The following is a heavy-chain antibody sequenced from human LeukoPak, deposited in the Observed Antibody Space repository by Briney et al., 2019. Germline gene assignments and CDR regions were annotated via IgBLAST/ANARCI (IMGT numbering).Heavy chain of an antibody. V-gene: IGHV3-30*18. Sequence: GGSLRLSCAASGFTFSSYGMHWVRQAPGKGLEWVAVISYDGSNKYYADSVKGRFTISRDNSKNSLYLQMNSLRDEDTAVYYCAQKGGADIWGQGTLVTVSS. J-gene: IGHJ4*02. CDR1: GFTFSSYG. CDR3: AQKGGADI. CDR2: ISYDGSNK. D-gene: IGHD2-15*01.